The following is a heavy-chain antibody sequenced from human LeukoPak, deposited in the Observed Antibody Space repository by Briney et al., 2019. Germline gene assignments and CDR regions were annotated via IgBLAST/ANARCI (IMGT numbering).Heavy chain of an antibody. V-gene: IGHV4-59*01. CDR1: GGSITNYY. CDR3: ARDPGNWFDP. Sequence: SETLSLTCTVSGGSITNYYWGWIRQPPGKGMEYIGHIYYSGTTDYNPSLKSRVTMSVDTSKNQVSLKLSSVTAADTAVYYCARDPGNWFDPWGQGTPVTVSS. CDR2: IYYSGTT. J-gene: IGHJ5*02.